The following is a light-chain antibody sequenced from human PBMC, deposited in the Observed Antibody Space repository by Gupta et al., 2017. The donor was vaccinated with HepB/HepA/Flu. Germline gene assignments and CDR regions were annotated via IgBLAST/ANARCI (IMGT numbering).Light chain of an antibody. CDR1: SSNVGRNN. CDR2: YNE. J-gene: IGLJ2*01. V-gene: IGLV1-44*01. CDR3: AAWDTSLNVVV. Sequence: SVLTQSTSVSGTPGQRVTISCSGSSSNVGRNNVNWYQQLPGTAPKPLIYYNEERPSGVPDRISGSKSGTSASLAISGLQSEDEADYYCAAWDTSLNVVVFGGGTKLTVL.